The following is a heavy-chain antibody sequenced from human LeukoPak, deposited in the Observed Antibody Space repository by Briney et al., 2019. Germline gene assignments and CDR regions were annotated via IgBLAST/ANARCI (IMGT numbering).Heavy chain of an antibody. CDR3: ARDGSYSSGYDY. CDR2: INPNSGGT. J-gene: IGHJ4*02. D-gene: IGHD6-19*01. V-gene: IGHV1-2*02. Sequence: ASVKVPCKASGYTFTGYYMHRVRQAPGQGLEWMGWINPNSGGTNYAQKFQGRATMTRDTSISTAYMELSRLRSDDTAVYYCARDGSYSSGYDYWGQGTLVTVSS. CDR1: GYTFTGYY.